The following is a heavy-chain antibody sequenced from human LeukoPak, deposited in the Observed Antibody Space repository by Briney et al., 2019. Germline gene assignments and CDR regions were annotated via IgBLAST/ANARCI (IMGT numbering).Heavy chain of an antibody. V-gene: IGHV4-59*01. CDR3: AREYSYGYSYYFDY. CDR1: GGSISTYY. J-gene: IGHJ4*02. CDR2: IHYRGST. Sequence: SETLSLTCTVSGGSISTYYWSWIRQPPGKGLEWIGFIHYRGSTKYNPSLNSRVTISVDTSKNQFSLTLSSVTAADTAVYYCAREYSYGYSYYFDYWGQGTLVTVSS. D-gene: IGHD5-18*01.